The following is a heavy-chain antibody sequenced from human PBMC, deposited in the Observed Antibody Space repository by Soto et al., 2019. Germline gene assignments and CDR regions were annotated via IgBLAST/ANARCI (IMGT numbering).Heavy chain of an antibody. CDR3: ARDLGYYYDSSGFYSYFQY. J-gene: IGHJ1*01. D-gene: IGHD3-22*01. CDR2: ISAYNGNT. CDR1: GYTFTNYG. V-gene: IGHV1-18*01. Sequence: QVQLVQSGAEVKKPGASVKVSCKTSGYTFTNYGITWVRQAPGQGLEWMGWISAYNGNTGYTQKLQGRVTITTDTSTCTASMEMRSLRSDDTAVYYCARDLGYYYDSSGFYSYFQYWGQGTLVTVSS.